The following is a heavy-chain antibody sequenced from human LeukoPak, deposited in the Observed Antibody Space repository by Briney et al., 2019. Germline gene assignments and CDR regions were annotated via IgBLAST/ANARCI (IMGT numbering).Heavy chain of an antibody. CDR2: IYYSGST. CDR1: GGSISSYY. CDR3: ARGDYYGSGSYDY. V-gene: IGHV4-59*01. Sequence: SETLSLTCTVSGGSISSYYWSWIRQPPGKGLEWIGYIYYSGSTNYNPSLKSRVTISVDTSKNQFSLKLSSVTAADTAVYYCARGDYYGSGSYDYWGQGTLVTVSS. D-gene: IGHD3-10*01. J-gene: IGHJ4*02.